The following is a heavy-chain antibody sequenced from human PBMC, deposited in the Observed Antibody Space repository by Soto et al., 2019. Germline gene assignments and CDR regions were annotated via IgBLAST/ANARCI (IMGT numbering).Heavy chain of an antibody. CDR1: GYTFTSYG. CDR3: STDRGSYALDY. CDR2: ISAYNGNT. J-gene: IGHJ4*02. V-gene: IGHV1-18*01. D-gene: IGHD1-26*01. Sequence: QVQLVQCGAEVKKPGASVNVSCKASGYTFTSYGISWVRQAPGQGLEWMGWISAYNGNTNYAQKLQGRVTMTTDASTRTAYMEMRSLRSDDTAVYYCSTDRGSYALDYWGQGTLVTVSS.